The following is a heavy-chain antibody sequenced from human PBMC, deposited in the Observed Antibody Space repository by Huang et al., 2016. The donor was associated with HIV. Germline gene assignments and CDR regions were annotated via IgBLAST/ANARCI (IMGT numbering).Heavy chain of an antibody. CDR1: GGPFRSYS. CDR3: ARGSLEYSVSSSLDY. CDR2: RMPVLDSQ. Sequence: QVQLLQSGAEVKKPGSSVKVSCKASGGPFRSYSIAWVRQAPGQGLEWMASRMPVLDSQNYAQKLQGRVRVTADESTSTVYMELRDLRPDDTAVYFCARGSLEYSVSSSLDYWGQGTHVTVSS. J-gene: IGHJ4*02. D-gene: IGHD4-4*01. V-gene: IGHV1-69*13.